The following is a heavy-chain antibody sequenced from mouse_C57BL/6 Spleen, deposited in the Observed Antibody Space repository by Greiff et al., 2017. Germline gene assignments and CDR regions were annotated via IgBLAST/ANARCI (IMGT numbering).Heavy chain of an antibody. D-gene: IGHD1-1*01. Sequence: EVMLVESGGGLVKPGGSLKLSCAASGFTFSSYAMSWVRQTPEKRLEWVATISDGGSYTYYPDNVKGRFTISRDNAKHNLYLQMSHLKSEDTAMYYCARGGDYGRSYDDGAKGTTLTVPP. J-gene: IGHJ2*01. V-gene: IGHV5-4*03. CDR2: ISDGGSYT. CDR1: GFTFSSYA. CDR3: ARGGDYGRSYDD.